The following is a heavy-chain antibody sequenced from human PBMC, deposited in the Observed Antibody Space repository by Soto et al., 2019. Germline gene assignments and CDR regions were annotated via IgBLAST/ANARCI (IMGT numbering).Heavy chain of an antibody. V-gene: IGHV3-7*04. CDR1: GFTVRRDW. D-gene: IGHD1-26*01. CDR3: SGGVGDAV. CDR2: KNQDGSEN. Sequence: EEQLVESGGGLVQPGGSLRLSCAVSGFTVRRDWLNWVRQAPGKGLEWVAHKNQDGSENSYGDSVKGRFTISRANAMNSLFAQLHSWRAQGTGVNIWSGGVGDAVWGQGTLFTVSS. J-gene: IGHJ4*02.